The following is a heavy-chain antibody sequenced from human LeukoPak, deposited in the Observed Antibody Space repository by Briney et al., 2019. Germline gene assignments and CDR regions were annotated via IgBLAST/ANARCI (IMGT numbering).Heavy chain of an antibody. D-gene: IGHD5-12*01. CDR3: EVDGY. J-gene: IGHJ4*02. CDR2: ISFDGSSK. CDR1: GFTFSAYG. Sequence: PGGSLRLSCAASGFTFSAYGMHWVRQAPGKGLEWVAVISFDGSSKDYAESVRGRFTVSRDNSKNTLYLQMNSLRVEDTAVYYCEVDGYWGQGTLVTVSS. V-gene: IGHV3-30*03.